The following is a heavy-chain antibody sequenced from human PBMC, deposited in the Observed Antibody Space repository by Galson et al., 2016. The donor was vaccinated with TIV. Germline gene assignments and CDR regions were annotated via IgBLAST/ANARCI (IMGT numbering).Heavy chain of an antibody. Sequence: SVKVSCKVSGNSLNELVIHWVRQAPGKGLEWMGGFDPEVAKTVYAQKLQDRVTMDADTSTNTANMELGRLRVEDTAVYYCATVAWFPGLSLDTCGQGTLVTVSS. CDR3: ATVAWFPGLSLDT. D-gene: IGHD3-22*01. CDR2: FDPEVAKT. CDR1: GNSLNELV. J-gene: IGHJ5*02. V-gene: IGHV1-24*01.